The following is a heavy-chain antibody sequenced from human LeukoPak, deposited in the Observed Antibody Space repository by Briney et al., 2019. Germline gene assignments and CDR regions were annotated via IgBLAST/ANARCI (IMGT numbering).Heavy chain of an antibody. V-gene: IGHV4-30-2*01. CDR3: ASGIGDTAPFDH. J-gene: IGHJ4*02. Sequence: PSETLSLTCAVSGGSISSGGYSWSWIRQPPGKGLEWIGYIYHSGSTYYNPSLKSRVTISVDRSKNQFSLKLSSVTAADTAVYYCASGIGDTAPFDHWGQGTLVTVSS. CDR1: GGSISSGGYS. D-gene: IGHD5-18*01. CDR2: IYHSGST.